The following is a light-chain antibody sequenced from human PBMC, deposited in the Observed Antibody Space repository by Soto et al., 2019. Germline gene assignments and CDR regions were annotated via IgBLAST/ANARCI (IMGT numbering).Light chain of an antibody. CDR3: QQSYSSPPWT. J-gene: IGKJ1*01. CDR2: RAS. CDR1: QSISTY. V-gene: IGKV1-39*01. Sequence: DIPMTQSPSSLSASVGDRVTISCRASQSISTYLNWYQHKPGTAPRLLIYRASSVKSGVPPRFSGSGSGRDFTLTISSLRPEDTAIYFCQQSYSSPPWTFGQGTKVEVK.